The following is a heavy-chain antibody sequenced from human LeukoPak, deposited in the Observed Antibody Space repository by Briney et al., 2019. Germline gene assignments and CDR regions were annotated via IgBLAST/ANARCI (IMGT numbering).Heavy chain of an antibody. CDR2: IYSGGST. V-gene: IGHV3-66*02. J-gene: IGHJ3*02. CDR3: ATPRYSNSWYAFDI. D-gene: IGHD6-13*01. Sequence: GGSLRLSCAASGFTVSSNYMSWVRQAPGKGVEWVSVIYSGGSTYYADSVNGRFTISRDNSKNTLYLQMNSLRAEDTAVYNCATPRYSNSWYAFDIWGQGTMVTVSS. CDR1: GFTVSSNY.